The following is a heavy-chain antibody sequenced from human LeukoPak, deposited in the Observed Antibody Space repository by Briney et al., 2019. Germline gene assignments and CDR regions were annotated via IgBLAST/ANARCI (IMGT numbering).Heavy chain of an antibody. Sequence: GGSLRLSCAASGFTFSSYGMSWVRQAPGKGLEWVSAISGSGGSTYYADSVKGRFTISRHNSKNTLYLQMNSLRAEDTAVYYCAKDRDYYGSGSYYTYWGQGTLVTVSS. CDR2: ISGSGGST. D-gene: IGHD3-10*01. CDR3: AKDRDYYGSGSYYTY. CDR1: GFTFSSYG. J-gene: IGHJ4*02. V-gene: IGHV3-23*01.